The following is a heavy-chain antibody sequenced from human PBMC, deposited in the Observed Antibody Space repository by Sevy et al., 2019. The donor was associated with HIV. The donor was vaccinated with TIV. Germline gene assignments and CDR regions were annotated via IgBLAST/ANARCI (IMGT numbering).Heavy chain of an antibody. J-gene: IGHJ6*02. Sequence: SETLSLTCTVSGGSVTSGNYYWTWIWQPPGKGLEWIGYISYSGNTKYNPSLKSRVIISVDTSKTQFSLTLSSVTAADTAVYYCATVREAIYYFGMDVWGQGTTVTVSS. V-gene: IGHV4-61*01. CDR3: ATVREAIYYFGMDV. CDR1: GGSVTSGNYY. CDR2: ISYSGNT.